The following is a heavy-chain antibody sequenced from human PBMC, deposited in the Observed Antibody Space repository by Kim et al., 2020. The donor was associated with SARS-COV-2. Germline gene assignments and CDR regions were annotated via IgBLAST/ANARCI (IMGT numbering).Heavy chain of an antibody. Sequence: SETLSLTCTVSGGSITSSIYYWGWIRQSPGKGLEWIGTIYYTGSTYFNPSLKSRLTISVDTSNNQFSVKLNSVAAADTAVYYCARRRSTVTTDAFDIWGQGTMVTVSS. V-gene: IGHV4-39*01. CDR3: ARRRSTVTTDAFDI. D-gene: IGHD4-17*01. CDR2: IYYTGST. CDR1: GGSITSSIYY. J-gene: IGHJ3*02.